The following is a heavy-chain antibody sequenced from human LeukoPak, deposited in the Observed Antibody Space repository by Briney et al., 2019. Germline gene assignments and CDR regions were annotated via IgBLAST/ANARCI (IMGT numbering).Heavy chain of an antibody. V-gene: IGHV2-5*01. J-gene: IGHJ5*02. Sequence: ESGPTLVRPTQTLTLTCTFSGFSLSTSGVGVGVGWIRQPPGKALEWLTLIYWNDDKHYSPALQTRVSVTKDTSKNQVVLTMTNMDPVDTGTYYCAHFIIGNNNWFDPWGQGTLVTVSS. CDR3: AHFIIGNNNWFDP. D-gene: IGHD1-20*01. CDR1: GFSLSTSGVGVG. CDR2: IYWNDDK.